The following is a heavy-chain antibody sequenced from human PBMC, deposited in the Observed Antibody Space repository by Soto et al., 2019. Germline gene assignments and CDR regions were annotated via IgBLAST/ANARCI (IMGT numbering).Heavy chain of an antibody. Sequence: SLKFSRKATGGTFSRYASSWVRQAPAQALEWMGGIIPIFGTANYAQKFQGRVTITADESTSTAYMELSSLRSEDTAVYYCARTYTAGVRGVPLNWFDPWGQGTRVTVSS. J-gene: IGHJ5*02. CDR1: GGTFSRYA. CDR2: IIPIFGTA. D-gene: IGHD3-10*01. CDR3: ARTYTAGVRGVPLNWFDP. V-gene: IGHV1-69*13.